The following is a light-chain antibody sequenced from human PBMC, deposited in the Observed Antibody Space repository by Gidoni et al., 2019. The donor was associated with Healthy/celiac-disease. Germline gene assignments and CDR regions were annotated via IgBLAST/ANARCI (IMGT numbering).Light chain of an antibody. CDR3: QQYNNLPPWT. Sequence: EIVMKQSPATLSVSPGERATLSCRASQSVSSNLAWYQQKPGQAPRLLIYGASTRATGIPARFSVSGSGTEFTLSISSLHSEDFAVYYCQQYNNLPPWTFGQGTKVEIK. J-gene: IGKJ1*01. CDR2: GAS. V-gene: IGKV3-15*01. CDR1: QSVSSN.